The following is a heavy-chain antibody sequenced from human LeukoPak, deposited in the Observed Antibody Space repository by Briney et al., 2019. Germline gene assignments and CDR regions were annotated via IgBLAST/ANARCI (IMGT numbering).Heavy chain of an antibody. Sequence: ASVKVSCKASGYTFPSYGLSWVRQAPGQGLEWRGWISAYNGNTNYAQKVQGRVTMTTDTATSTAYMELRSLRSDDTAVYYRARDILTGYLGIYYYGMDVWGQGTTVTVSS. CDR3: ARDILTGYLGIYYYGMDV. CDR1: GYTFPSYG. V-gene: IGHV1-18*01. CDR2: ISAYNGNT. J-gene: IGHJ6*02. D-gene: IGHD3-9*01.